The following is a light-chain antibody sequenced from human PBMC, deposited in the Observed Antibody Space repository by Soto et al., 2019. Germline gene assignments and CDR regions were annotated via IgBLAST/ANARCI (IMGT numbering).Light chain of an antibody. Sequence: EIVLTQSPATLSLSPGERATLSCRASQSVSSWLAWYQQKPGQAPRLLIYDASNRATGIPARFSGSGSGTDFTLTISSLEPEDFAIYYCQQRSNWPLTFGRGTKVEIK. J-gene: IGKJ4*01. CDR3: QQRSNWPLT. CDR2: DAS. V-gene: IGKV3-11*01. CDR1: QSVSSW.